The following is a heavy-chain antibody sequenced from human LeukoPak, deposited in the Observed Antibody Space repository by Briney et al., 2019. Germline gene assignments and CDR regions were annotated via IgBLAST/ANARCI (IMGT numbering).Heavy chain of an antibody. J-gene: IGHJ5*02. CDR1: GYTFTGYY. CDR2: INPNSGGT. D-gene: IGHD3-9*01. CDR3: ARLEGTGYRGGWFDP. Sequence: ASVKVSCKASGYTFTGYYMHWVRQAPGQGLEWMGWINPNSGGTNYTQKFQGRVTMTRDTSISTASLELRSLTSDDTAVYYCARLEGTGYRGGWFDPWGQGSLVTVSS. V-gene: IGHV1-2*02.